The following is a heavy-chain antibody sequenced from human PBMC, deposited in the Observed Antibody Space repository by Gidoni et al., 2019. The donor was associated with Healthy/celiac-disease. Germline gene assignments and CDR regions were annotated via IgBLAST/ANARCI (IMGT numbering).Heavy chain of an antibody. J-gene: IGHJ5*02. Sequence: QVQLQQWGAGLLKPSETLSLTCAVYGGSFSGYYWSWIRQPPGKGLEWIGEINHSGSTNYNPSLKSRVTISVDTSKNQFSLKLSSVTAADTAGYYCARVQMATIRGNWFDPWGQGTLVTVSS. CDR1: GGSFSGYY. V-gene: IGHV4-34*01. D-gene: IGHD5-12*01. CDR3: ARVQMATIRGNWFDP. CDR2: INHSGST.